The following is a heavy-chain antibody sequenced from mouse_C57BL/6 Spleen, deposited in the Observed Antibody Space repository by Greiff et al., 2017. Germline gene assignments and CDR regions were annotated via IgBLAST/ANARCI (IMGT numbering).Heavy chain of an antibody. V-gene: IGHV1-69*01. J-gene: IGHJ1*03. D-gene: IGHD1-1*01. Sequence: VQLQQSGAELVMPGASVKLSCKASGYTFTSYWMHWVKQRPGQGLEWIGEIDPSDSYTNYNQKFKGKSTLTVDKSSSTAYMQLSSLTSEDSAVYYCARYYGSPYWYFDVWGTGTTVTVSS. CDR2: IDPSDSYT. CDR1: GYTFTSYW. CDR3: ARYYGSPYWYFDV.